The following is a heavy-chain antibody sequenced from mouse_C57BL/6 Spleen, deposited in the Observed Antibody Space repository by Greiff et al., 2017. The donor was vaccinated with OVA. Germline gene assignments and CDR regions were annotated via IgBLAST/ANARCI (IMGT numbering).Heavy chain of an antibody. V-gene: IGHV5-17*01. J-gene: IGHJ4*01. CDR2: ISSGSSTI. CDR1: GFTFSDYG. CDR3: ARTGTGPYYAMDY. D-gene: IGHD4-1*01. Sequence: EVMLVESGGGLVKPVGSLKLSCAASGFTFSDYGMHWVRQAPETGLEWVAYISSGSSTIYYADTVKGRFTISRDNAKNTLFLQMTSLRSEDTAMYYCARTGTGPYYAMDYWGQGTSVTVSS.